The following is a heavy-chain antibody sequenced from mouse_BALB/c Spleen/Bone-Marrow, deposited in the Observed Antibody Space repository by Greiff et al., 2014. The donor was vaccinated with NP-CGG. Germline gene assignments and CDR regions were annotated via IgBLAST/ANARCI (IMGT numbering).Heavy chain of an antibody. CDR3: TRWLPYAMDY. CDR1: GYTFTSYW. CDR2: IYPSDSYT. J-gene: IGHJ4*01. D-gene: IGHD2-2*01. Sequence: VQLEESGAELVRPGASVKLSCKASGYTFTSYWINWVKQRPGQGLEWIGNIYPSDSYTNYNQKFKDKATLTVDKSSNTAYMQLSSPTSEDAAVYYCTRWLPYAMDYWGQGTSVTVSS. V-gene: IGHV1-69*02.